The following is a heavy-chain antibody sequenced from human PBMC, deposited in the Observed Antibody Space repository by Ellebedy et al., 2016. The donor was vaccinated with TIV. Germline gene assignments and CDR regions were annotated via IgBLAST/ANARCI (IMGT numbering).Heavy chain of an antibody. CDR2: IYSDGNT. Sequence: GGSLRLXXAASGFTVSSNSMSWVRQAPGKGLEWISHIYSDGNTDYADSVKGRFTISRDNSKNTLYLQMNSLRAEDTAVYYCAKPVAGTRYFDLWGRGTLVTVSS. CDR3: AKPVAGTRYFDL. D-gene: IGHD6-19*01. J-gene: IGHJ2*01. CDR1: GFTVSSNS. V-gene: IGHV3-53*01.